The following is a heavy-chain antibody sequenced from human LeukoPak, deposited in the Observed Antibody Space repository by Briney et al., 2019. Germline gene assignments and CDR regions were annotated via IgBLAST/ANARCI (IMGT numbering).Heavy chain of an antibody. CDR1: GGPFSGYY. V-gene: IGHV4-34*01. Sequence: SETLSLTCAVYGGPFSGYYWSWIRQPPGKGLEWIGEINHSGSTNYNPSLKSRVTISVDTSKNQFSLKLSSVTAADTAVYYCARGLGLRFLEWLLYRYPFDYWGQGTLVTVSS. D-gene: IGHD3-3*01. CDR3: ARGLGLRFLEWLLYRYPFDY. J-gene: IGHJ4*02. CDR2: INHSGST.